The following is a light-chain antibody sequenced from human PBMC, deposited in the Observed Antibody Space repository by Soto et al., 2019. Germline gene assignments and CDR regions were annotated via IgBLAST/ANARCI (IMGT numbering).Light chain of an antibody. Sequence: EIVLTQSPGTLSLSPGERATLSCRASQSVSSSYLAWYQQKPGQAPRLLIYGASSRATGIPDRFSGSGSGTDFTLTISRLEPEDFAVYYCQQYGSSLSLTFGGGTKAQIK. CDR2: GAS. J-gene: IGKJ4*01. V-gene: IGKV3-20*01. CDR3: QQYGSSLSLT. CDR1: QSVSSSY.